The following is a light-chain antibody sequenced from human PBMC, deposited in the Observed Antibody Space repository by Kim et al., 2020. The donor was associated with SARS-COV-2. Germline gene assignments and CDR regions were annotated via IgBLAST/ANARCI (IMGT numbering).Light chain of an antibody. Sequence: SVSTVQTASITCSGDKLGDKYACWYQQKPGQSPVLVIYQDTKRPSGSPERFSGSNSGNTATLTISGTQAMDEADYYCQAWDSSTKVFGTGTKVTVL. J-gene: IGLJ1*01. CDR2: QDT. V-gene: IGLV3-1*01. CDR3: QAWDSSTKV. CDR1: KLGDKY.